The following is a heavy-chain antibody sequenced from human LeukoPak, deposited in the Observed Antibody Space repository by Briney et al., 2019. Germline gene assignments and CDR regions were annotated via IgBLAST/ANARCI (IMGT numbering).Heavy chain of an antibody. J-gene: IGHJ4*02. V-gene: IGHV4-39*01. CDR2: IYYSGST. D-gene: IGHD6-19*01. CDR3: AGSSGWSYFDC. Sequence: SETLSLTCTVSGGSISSSSYYWGWIRQPPGKGLEWIGSIYYSGSTYYNPSLKSRVTISVDTSKNQFSLKLSSVTAADAAVYYCAGSSGWSYFDCWGQGTLVTVSS. CDR1: GGSISSSSYY.